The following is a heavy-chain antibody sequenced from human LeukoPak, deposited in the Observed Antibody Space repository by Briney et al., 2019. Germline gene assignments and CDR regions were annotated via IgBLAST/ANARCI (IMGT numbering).Heavy chain of an antibody. Sequence: NPSETLSLTCTVSGGSISSGGYYWSWIRQPPGKGLEWIGYIYHSGSTYYNPSLKSRVTISVDRSKNQFSLKLSSVTAADTAVYYCARDLGYYYYMDVWGKGTTVTVSS. CDR3: ARDLGYYYYMDV. CDR2: IYHSGST. CDR1: GGSISSGGYY. J-gene: IGHJ6*03. V-gene: IGHV4-30-2*01.